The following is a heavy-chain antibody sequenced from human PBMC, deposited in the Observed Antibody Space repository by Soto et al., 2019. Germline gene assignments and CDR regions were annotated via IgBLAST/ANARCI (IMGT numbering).Heavy chain of an antibody. D-gene: IGHD6-6*01. CDR1: GYTFASFW. CDR3: ARHQSIAGPCIY. V-gene: IGHV5-10-1*01. CDR2: IDPSDSYT. J-gene: IGHJ4*02. Sequence: PGESLKISCKGSGYTFASFWITWVRLMPGKGLEWMGRIDPSDSYTDYSPSFQGHVTISVDKSISTAYLQWSRLEPSDTAMYYFARHQSIAGPCIYCGQGTLVTVSS.